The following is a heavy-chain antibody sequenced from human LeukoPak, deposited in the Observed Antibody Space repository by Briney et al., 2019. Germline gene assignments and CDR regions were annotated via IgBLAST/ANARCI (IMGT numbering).Heavy chain of an antibody. CDR3: ARGLSGYASSLGY. D-gene: IGHD2-2*01. J-gene: IGHJ4*02. CDR1: GFTFSSNW. CDR2: INSDGSST. V-gene: IGHV3-74*01. Sequence: GGSLRLSCAASGFTFSSNWMHWVRQAPGKGLVWVSRINSDGSSTNYADSVRGRFSISRDNAKNTLYLQMDSLRAEDTAVYYCARGLSGYASSLGYWGQGTLVTVSA.